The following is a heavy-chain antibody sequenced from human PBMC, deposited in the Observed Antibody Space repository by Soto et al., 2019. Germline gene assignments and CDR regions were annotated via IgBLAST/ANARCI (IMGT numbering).Heavy chain of an antibody. D-gene: IGHD2-15*01. Sequence: SETLSLTCAVYGGSFSGYYWSWIRQPPGKGLEWVGEINHSGSTNYNPSLKSRVTISVDTSKNQFSLKLSSVTAADTAVYYCAREKIIYQDIVVVVAATFDYWGQGTLVTVSS. CDR2: INHSGST. V-gene: IGHV4-34*01. CDR1: GGSFSGYY. J-gene: IGHJ4*02. CDR3: AREKIIYQDIVVVVAATFDY.